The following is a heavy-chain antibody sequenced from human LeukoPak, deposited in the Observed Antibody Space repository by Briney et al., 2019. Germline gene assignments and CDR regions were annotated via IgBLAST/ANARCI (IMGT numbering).Heavy chain of an antibody. CDR2: INWNGGST. V-gene: IGHV3-20*04. Sequence: GGSLRLSCAASGFTFDDYGMSWVRQAPGKGLEWVSGINWNGGSTGYADSVKARFTISRDNAKNSLYLQMNSLRAEDTALYYCARHPALNYYDSSGQLDYWGQGTLVTVSS. J-gene: IGHJ4*02. CDR3: ARHPALNYYDSSGQLDY. D-gene: IGHD3-22*01. CDR1: GFTFDDYG.